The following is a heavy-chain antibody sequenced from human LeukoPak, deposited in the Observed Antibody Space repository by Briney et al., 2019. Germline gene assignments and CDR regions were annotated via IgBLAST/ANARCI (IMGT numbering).Heavy chain of an antibody. CDR3: ARGGYYYDSSGYYSFDY. V-gene: IGHV4-4*07. J-gene: IGHJ4*02. D-gene: IGHD3-22*01. CDR2: IYTSGST. Sequence: SETLSLTCTVSGGFISSYYWSWIRQPAGKGLEWIGRIYTSGSTNYNPSLKSRVTMSVDTSKNQFSLKLSSVTAADTAVYYCARGGYYYDSSGYYSFDYWGQGTLVTVSS. CDR1: GGFISSYY.